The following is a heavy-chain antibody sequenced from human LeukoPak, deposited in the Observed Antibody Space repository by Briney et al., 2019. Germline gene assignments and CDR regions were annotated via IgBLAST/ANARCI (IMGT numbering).Heavy chain of an antibody. V-gene: IGHV3-11*01. CDR3: ARRTYYYDSSGQEEGYFDY. CDR1: GFTFSDYY. CDR2: ISSSGSTI. D-gene: IGHD3-22*01. J-gene: IGHJ4*02. Sequence: GGSLRLSCAASGFTFSDYYMSWIRQAPGKGLEWVSYISSSGSTIYYADSAKGRFTISRDNAKNSLYLQMNSLRAEDTAVYYCARRTYYYDSSGQEEGYFDYWGQGTLVTVSS.